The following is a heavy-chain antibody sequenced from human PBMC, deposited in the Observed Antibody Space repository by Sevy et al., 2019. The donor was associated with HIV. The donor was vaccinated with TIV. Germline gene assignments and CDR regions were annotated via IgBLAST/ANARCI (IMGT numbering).Heavy chain of an antibody. CDR1: GGSISSYH. D-gene: IGHD1-26*01. V-gene: IGHV4-59*08. CDR2: VHSSGST. J-gene: IGHJ6*02. CDR3: ARHLAVGTSCMDV. Sequence: ETLSLTCTVSGGSISSYHWSWIRQPPGKGLEWIAYVHSSGSTNYNPSLKSRVTISVDTSRNQFSLKLTSVIAADTAVYFCARHLAVGTSCMDVWGQGTTVTVSS.